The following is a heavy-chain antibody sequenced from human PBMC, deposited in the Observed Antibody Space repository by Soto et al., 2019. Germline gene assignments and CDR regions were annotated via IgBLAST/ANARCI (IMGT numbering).Heavy chain of an antibody. D-gene: IGHD6-19*01. Sequence: PGGSLRLSCAASGFTFDDYAMHWVRQAPGKGLEWVSGISWNSGSIGYADSVKGRFTISRDNAKNSLYLQMNSLRAEDTALYYCAKDRDTYSRDWLDYWGQGTLVTVSS. CDR1: GFTFDDYA. CDR3: AKDRDTYSRDWLDY. J-gene: IGHJ4*02. V-gene: IGHV3-9*01. CDR2: ISWNSGSI.